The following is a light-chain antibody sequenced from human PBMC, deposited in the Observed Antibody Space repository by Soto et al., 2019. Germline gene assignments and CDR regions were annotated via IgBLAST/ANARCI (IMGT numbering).Light chain of an antibody. CDR3: QAWDSSTVV. J-gene: IGLJ2*01. Sequence: SYELTQPPSVSVSPGQTASITCSGDKLGDKYACWYQQKPGQSPVLVIYQDSKRPAGIPERFSAYNSGNTATLTISGPQAMDEADYYCQAWDSSTVVFGGGTKVTVL. CDR2: QDS. V-gene: IGLV3-1*01. CDR1: KLGDKY.